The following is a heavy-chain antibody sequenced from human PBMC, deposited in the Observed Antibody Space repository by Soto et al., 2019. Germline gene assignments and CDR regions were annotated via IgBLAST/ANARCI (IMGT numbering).Heavy chain of an antibody. CDR1: GGSINSYY. J-gene: IGHJ4*02. V-gene: IGHV4-4*07. Sequence: VQLQESGPGLVKPSETLSLTCTVSGGSINSYYWNWIRQPAGKGLEWIGRIYSSGTTKYNPSLKSRVTVSVDTSKNQFSLKLSSVTAADTAVYYCARGVVVGLTAPDYWGQGTLVTVSS. CDR3: ARGVVVGLTAPDY. D-gene: IGHD3-22*01. CDR2: IYSSGTT.